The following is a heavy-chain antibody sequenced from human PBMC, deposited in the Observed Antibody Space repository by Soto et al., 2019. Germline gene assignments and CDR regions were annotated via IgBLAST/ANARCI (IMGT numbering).Heavy chain of an antibody. CDR2: IIPIFGTA. J-gene: IGHJ4*02. V-gene: IGHV1-69*06. D-gene: IGHD3-22*01. Sequence: QVQLVQSGAEVKKPGSSVKVSCKASGGTFSSYAISWVRQAPGQGLEWLGGIIPIFGTANYAQKFQGRVTITADKSTSTAYMELSSLSSDDTAVYYCARLLTYYYDSSGYWGQGTLVTVSS. CDR1: GGTFSSYA. CDR3: ARLLTYYYDSSGY.